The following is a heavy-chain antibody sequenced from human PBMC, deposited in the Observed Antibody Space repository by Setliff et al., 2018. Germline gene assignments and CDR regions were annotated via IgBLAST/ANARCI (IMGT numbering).Heavy chain of an antibody. CDR3: ATGEWSY. V-gene: IGHV3-64*02. CDR2: ISSNGGST. Sequence: GGSLRLSCAASGFTFSSYAMHWVRQAPGKGLEYVSAISSNGGSTYYADSVKGRSTISRDNSKNTLYLQMGSLRAEDMAVYYCATGEWSYWGQGTLVTVSS. CDR1: GFTFSSYA. J-gene: IGHJ4*02. D-gene: IGHD3-10*01.